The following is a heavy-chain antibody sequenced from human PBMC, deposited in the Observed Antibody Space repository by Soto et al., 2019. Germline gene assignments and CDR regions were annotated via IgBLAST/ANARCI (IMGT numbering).Heavy chain of an antibody. V-gene: IGHV4-59*01. CDR3: ARTYSPFDY. J-gene: IGHJ4*02. CDR2: IYYSGST. Sequence: SETLSLTCTVSGGSISSYYWSWIRQPPGKGLEWIGYIYYSGSTNYNPSLQGRVTMTTDTSTSTAYMELRSLRSDDTAVYYCARTYSPFDYWGQGTLVTVSS. D-gene: IGHD6-13*01. CDR1: GGSISSYY.